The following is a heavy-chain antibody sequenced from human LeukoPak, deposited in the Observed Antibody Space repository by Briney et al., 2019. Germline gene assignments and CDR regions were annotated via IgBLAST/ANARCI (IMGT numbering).Heavy chain of an antibody. CDR1: GNYW. V-gene: IGHV3-74*01. J-gene: IGHJ4*02. Sequence: GGSLRLSCAASGNYWMHWVRQAPGKGLVWVSHINSDGSWTSYADSVKGRFTISKDNAKNTVYLQMNNLRAEDTAVYYCVSLHETYWGRGTLVTVSS. CDR3: VSLHETY. D-gene: IGHD3-3*02. CDR2: INSDGSWT.